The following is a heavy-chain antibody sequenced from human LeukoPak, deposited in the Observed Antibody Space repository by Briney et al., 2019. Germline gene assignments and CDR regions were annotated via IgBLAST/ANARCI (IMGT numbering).Heavy chain of an antibody. Sequence: SETLSLTCTVSGGSFSSYYWSWIRQPPGRGLEWIGYIYDSGSTNYNPSLKSRVTMSVDTSKNQFSLKLTSVTAADTAVYYCARDYYDSSGLGYWGQGTLVTVSS. D-gene: IGHD3-22*01. CDR3: ARDYYDSSGLGY. CDR2: IYDSGST. CDR1: GGSFSSYY. J-gene: IGHJ4*02. V-gene: IGHV4-59*12.